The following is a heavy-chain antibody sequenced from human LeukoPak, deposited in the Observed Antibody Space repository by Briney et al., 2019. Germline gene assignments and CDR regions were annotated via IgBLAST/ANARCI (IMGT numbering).Heavy chain of an antibody. CDR3: AKGDNYYYYYMDV. CDR2: ISYDGSNK. V-gene: IGHV3-30*04. CDR1: GFTFSSYA. Sequence: GGSLRLSCAASGFTFSSYAMHWVRQAPGKGLEWVAVISYDGSNKYYADSVKGRFTISRDNSKNTLYLQMNSLRAEDTAVYYCAKGDNYYYYYMDVWGKGTTVTISS. J-gene: IGHJ6*03.